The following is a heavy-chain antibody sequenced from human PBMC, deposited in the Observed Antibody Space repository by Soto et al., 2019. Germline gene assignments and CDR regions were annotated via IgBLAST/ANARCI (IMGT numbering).Heavy chain of an antibody. J-gene: IGHJ3*02. D-gene: IGHD7-27*01. V-gene: IGHV1-2*04. CDR2: INPNSGGT. Sequence: ASVKVSCKASGYTFTGYYMHWVRQAPGQGLEWMGWINPNSGGTNYAQKFQGWVTMTRDTSISTAYMELSRLRSDDTAVYYCARHKTGETHDAFDIWGQGTMVTVSS. CDR1: GYTFTGYY. CDR3: ARHKTGETHDAFDI.